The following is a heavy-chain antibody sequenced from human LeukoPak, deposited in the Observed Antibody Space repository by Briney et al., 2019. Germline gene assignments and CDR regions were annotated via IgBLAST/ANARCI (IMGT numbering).Heavy chain of an antibody. Sequence: PGGSLRLSCTVSGHTLRSCHIQWVRQAPGKGLEWVAFIRYDGSNKYYADSVKGRFTISRDNSKNTLYLQMNSLRAEDTAVSVCAKDRKPTVTRASHFDYWGQGTLVTVSS. CDR1: GHTLRSCH. V-gene: IGHV3-30*02. D-gene: IGHD4-17*01. CDR3: AKDRKPTVTRASHFDY. J-gene: IGHJ4*02. CDR2: IRYDGSNK.